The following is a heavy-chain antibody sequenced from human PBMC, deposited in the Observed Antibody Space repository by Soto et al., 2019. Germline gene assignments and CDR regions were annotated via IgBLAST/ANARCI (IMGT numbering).Heavy chain of an antibody. J-gene: IGHJ4*02. CDR1: GFTFTNAW. D-gene: IGHD6-6*01. V-gene: IGHV3-15*01. CDR2: IKSKTDGGTT. Sequence: PVGSLRLSCAASGFTFTNAWMSWVRQAPGKGLEWVGRIKSKTDGGTTDYAAPVKGRFTVSRDDSKNTLFLQMNSLKTEDTAVYYCTTYTSSSFGSWGQGTLVTVSS. CDR3: TTYTSSSFGS.